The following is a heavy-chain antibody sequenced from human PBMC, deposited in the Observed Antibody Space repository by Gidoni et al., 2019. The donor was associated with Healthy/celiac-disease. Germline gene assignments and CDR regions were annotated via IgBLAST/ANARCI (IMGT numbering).Heavy chain of an antibody. Sequence: QVQLQESGPGLVKPSETLSLTCTVSGGSVSSGSYYWSWIRQPPGKGLEWIGYIYYSGRTNYNPSLKSRVTISVDTSKNQFSLKLSSVTAADTAVYYCARENIVALSFDYWGQGTLVTVSS. CDR2: IYYSGRT. D-gene: IGHD5-12*01. CDR3: ARENIVALSFDY. J-gene: IGHJ4*02. CDR1: GGSVSSGSYY. V-gene: IGHV4-61*01.